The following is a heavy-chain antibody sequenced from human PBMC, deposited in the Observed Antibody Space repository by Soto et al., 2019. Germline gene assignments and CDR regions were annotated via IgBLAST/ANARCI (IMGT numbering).Heavy chain of an antibody. CDR3: ARATPRYCSGGSCYARGPLDY. Sequence: GASAKVSCKASGGTFSSYAISWVRQAPGQGLEWMGGIIPIFGTASYAQKFQGRVTITADESTSTAYMELSSLRSEDTAVYYCARATPRYCSGGSCYARGPLDYWGQGTLVTVSS. J-gene: IGHJ4*02. CDR1: GGTFSSYA. D-gene: IGHD2-15*01. CDR2: IIPIFGTA. V-gene: IGHV1-69*13.